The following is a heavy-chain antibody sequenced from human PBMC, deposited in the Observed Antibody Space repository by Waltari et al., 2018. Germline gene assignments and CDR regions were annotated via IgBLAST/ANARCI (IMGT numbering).Heavy chain of an antibody. Sequence: EVQVVQSGAEVKKPGESLKISCKASGYSFTNYWIGWVRQMPGKGLEWMGLIFPGDTDTRYSPSFQGHGSISPDKSINTAYLQWSSLKAADTAMYYCARRSLDFLGNFDYWGQGTLVTVSS. V-gene: IGHV5-51*01. CDR3: ARRSLDFLGNFDY. D-gene: IGHD3-3*01. CDR1: GYSFTNYW. J-gene: IGHJ4*02. CDR2: IFPGDTDT.